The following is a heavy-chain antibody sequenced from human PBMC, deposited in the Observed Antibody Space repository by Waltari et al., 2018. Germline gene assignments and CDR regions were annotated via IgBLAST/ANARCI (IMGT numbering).Heavy chain of an antibody. CDR2: INEDGSLK. J-gene: IGHJ3*01. Sequence: EVHLVESGGGLVQPGGSLRLSCAASGFTFSNFWRNWVHQAPGKGLELVAKINEDGSLKDYVDSVKGRFTISRDNARNSLYLEITSLRAEDTAVYYCARDVPYLGRGAYDFWGQGTMVTVSS. CDR3: ARDVPYLGRGAYDF. CDR1: GFTFSNFW. V-gene: IGHV3-7*01. D-gene: IGHD2-21*01.